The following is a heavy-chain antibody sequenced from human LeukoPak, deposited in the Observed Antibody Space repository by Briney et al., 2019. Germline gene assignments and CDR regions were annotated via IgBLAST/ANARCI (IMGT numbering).Heavy chain of an antibody. CDR1: GGSFSDYY. CDR2: IYISGST. Sequence: SETLSLTCAVYGGSFSDYYWTWFRQPAGKGLEWIGRIYISGSTNYNPSLKSRVIMSVDTSRNQLSLKLTSLTAADTAVYYCAKKDGDFWGQGTLVSVSS. J-gene: IGHJ4*02. V-gene: IGHV4-59*10. CDR3: AKKDGDF.